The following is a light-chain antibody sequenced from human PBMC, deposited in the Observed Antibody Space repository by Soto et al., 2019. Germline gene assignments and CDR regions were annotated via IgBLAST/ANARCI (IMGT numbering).Light chain of an antibody. Sequence: DIQMTQSPSSLSGSVGDRVTITCRASQTISSWLAWYQQKPGKAPKLLIYKASSLESGVPSRFSGSGSGTEFTLTISSLQPDDFPTYYCQQYNSYSWTFGQGTKV. CDR2: KAS. V-gene: IGKV1-5*03. CDR1: QTISSW. CDR3: QQYNSYSWT. J-gene: IGKJ1*01.